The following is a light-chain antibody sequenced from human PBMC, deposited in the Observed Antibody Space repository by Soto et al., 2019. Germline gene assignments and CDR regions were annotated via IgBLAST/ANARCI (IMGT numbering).Light chain of an antibody. J-gene: IGKJ1*01. CDR2: KAS. Sequence: DIQMTKSPSTLSGSVADRVTITGLAGSTISSWLAWYQQKPGKAPKLLIYKASTLKSGVPSRFSGSGSGTEFTLTISSLQPDDFATYYCQHYNSYSEAFGQGTKVDIK. CDR1: STISSW. CDR3: QHYNSYSEA. V-gene: IGKV1-5*03.